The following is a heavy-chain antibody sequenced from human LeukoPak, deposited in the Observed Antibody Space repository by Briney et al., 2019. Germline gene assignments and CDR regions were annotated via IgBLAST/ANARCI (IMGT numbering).Heavy chain of an antibody. D-gene: IGHD7-27*01. V-gene: IGHV3-48*01. J-gene: IGHJ4*02. CDR2: ISSGSRTI. CDR1: GFPFSGYS. Sequence: GGSLRLSCAASGFPFSGYSMNWVRQAPGRGLEWLSYISSGSRTIFYGDPVKGRFIISRDNAKNSLYLLMNSLRADDTAVYYCARESITGDRDFDYWGQGALITVSS. CDR3: ARESITGDRDFDY.